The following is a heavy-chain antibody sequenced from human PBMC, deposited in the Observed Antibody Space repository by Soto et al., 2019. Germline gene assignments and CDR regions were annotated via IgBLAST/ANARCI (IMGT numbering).Heavy chain of an antibody. D-gene: IGHD1-26*01. Sequence: QVQLVQSGTEVKKPGASVKISCQASNYSFNSYGINWVRQAPGQGLEWMGGISGYNGNTRYSQKFQGRVSMTTDTSTSTANMEVRSLRSDDTAVYYCARGAWLIVGATKPLDFWGQGTLVTVSS. J-gene: IGHJ4*02. CDR1: NYSFNSYG. V-gene: IGHV1-18*04. CDR2: ISGYNGNT. CDR3: ARGAWLIVGATKPLDF.